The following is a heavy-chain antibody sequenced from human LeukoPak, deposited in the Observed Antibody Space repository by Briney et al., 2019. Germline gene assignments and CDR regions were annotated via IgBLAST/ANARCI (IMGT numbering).Heavy chain of an antibody. Sequence: GASVKVSCKASGYTFTGYYMHWVRQPPGQGLEWMGWINPNSGGTNYAQKFQGRVTMTRDTSISTAYMELSRLRSDDTAVYYCARAVRTVGATRRIDYWGQGTLVTVSS. CDR1: GYTFTGYY. D-gene: IGHD1-26*01. CDR3: ARAVRTVGATRRIDY. J-gene: IGHJ4*02. CDR2: INPNSGGT. V-gene: IGHV1-2*02.